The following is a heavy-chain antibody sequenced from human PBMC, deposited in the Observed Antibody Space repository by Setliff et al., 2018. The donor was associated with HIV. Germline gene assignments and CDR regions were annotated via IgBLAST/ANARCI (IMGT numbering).Heavy chain of an antibody. CDR1: GPSINIHY. J-gene: IGHJ4*02. Sequence: PSETLSLTCTVSGPSINIHYWSWIRQSPGKGFEWIGYIYSTGGTNYNPSLQSRVTISMVASRNQFSLKVTSVTAADTAVYYCAKGAGFYGDYTFDHWGQGRQVTVSS. CDR3: AKGAGFYGDYTFDH. CDR2: IYSTGGT. D-gene: IGHD4-17*01. V-gene: IGHV4-59*11.